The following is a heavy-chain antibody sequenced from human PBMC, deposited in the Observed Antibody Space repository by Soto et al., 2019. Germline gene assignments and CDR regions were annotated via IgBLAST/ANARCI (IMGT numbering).Heavy chain of an antibody. D-gene: IGHD5-12*01. CDR3: AKGPRGSGYDLDY. J-gene: IGHJ4*02. Sequence: EVQLLDSGGGLVQPGGSLRLSCDASGFTFRNYAMNWVRQAPGKGLDWVSAISGSGGSTYYADSVKGRFTISRDNSKNTLYLQMSSLRAEDTAVYYWAKGPRGSGYDLDYRGPGTLVTVSS. CDR1: GFTFRNYA. CDR2: ISGSGGST. V-gene: IGHV3-23*01.